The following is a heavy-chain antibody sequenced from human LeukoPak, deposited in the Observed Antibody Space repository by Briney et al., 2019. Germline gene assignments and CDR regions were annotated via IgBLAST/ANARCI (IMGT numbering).Heavy chain of an antibody. CDR3: ARQGHKLTLVDYYGMDV. Sequence: SETLSLTCAVYGGSFSGYYWSWIRQPPGKGLEWIGEINHSGSTNYNPSLKSRVTISVDRSKNQFSLKLNSVTAADTAVYYCARQGHKLTLVDYYGMDVWGQGTTVTVSS. CDR2: INHSGST. D-gene: IGHD1-26*01. V-gene: IGHV4-34*01. J-gene: IGHJ6*02. CDR1: GGSFSGYY.